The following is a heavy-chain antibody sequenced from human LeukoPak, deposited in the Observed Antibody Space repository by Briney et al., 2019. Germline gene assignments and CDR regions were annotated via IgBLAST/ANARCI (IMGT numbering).Heavy chain of an antibody. V-gene: IGHV3-23*01. CDR3: AKAPVTSCRGAFCYPFDY. CDR1: GFSFSSYA. Sequence: PGGSLRLSCATSGFSFSSYAMSCVRQAPGKGLEWVSAMSSSDDGRYYAASVRGRFTISRDTSRSTLYLQMNSLRAEDAAVYYCAKAPVTSCRGAFCYPFDYWGQGTLVTVSS. D-gene: IGHD2-15*01. J-gene: IGHJ4*02. CDR2: MSSSDDGR.